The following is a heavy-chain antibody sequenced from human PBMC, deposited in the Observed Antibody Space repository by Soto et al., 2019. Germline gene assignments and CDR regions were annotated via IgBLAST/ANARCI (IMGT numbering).Heavy chain of an antibody. V-gene: IGHV4-39*01. Sequence: SETLSLTCTVSGGSISSSSYYWGWIRQPPGKGLEWIGSIYYSGSTYYNPSLKSRVTISVDTSKNQFSLKLSSVTAADTAVYYCARHMAAAAGGFDPWGQGTLVTVSS. CDR2: IYYSGST. D-gene: IGHD6-13*01. CDR3: ARHMAAAAGGFDP. J-gene: IGHJ5*02. CDR1: GGSISSSSYY.